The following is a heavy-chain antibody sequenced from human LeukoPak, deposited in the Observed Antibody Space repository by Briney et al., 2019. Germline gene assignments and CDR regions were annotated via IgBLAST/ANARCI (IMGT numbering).Heavy chain of an antibody. CDR3: ARDIQRYYYDSSGYYLAY. CDR1: GGTFSSYA. Sequence: SVKVSCKASGGTFSSYAISWVRQAPGQGLEWLGRIIPIFGTANYAQKFQGRVTITADESTSTAYMELSSLRSEDTAVYYCARDIQRYYYDSSGYYLAYWGQGTLVTVSS. V-gene: IGHV1-69*13. J-gene: IGHJ4*02. CDR2: IIPIFGTA. D-gene: IGHD3-22*01.